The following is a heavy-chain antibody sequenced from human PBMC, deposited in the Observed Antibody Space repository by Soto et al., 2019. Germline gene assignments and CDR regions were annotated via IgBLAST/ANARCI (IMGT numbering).Heavy chain of an antibody. D-gene: IGHD5-18*01. V-gene: IGHV3-23*01. CDR1: GFTFSSYA. CDR2: IIGSGGST. J-gene: IGHJ4*02. Sequence: GGSLRLSCAASGFTFSSYAMSWVRQAPEKGLEWVSAIIGSGGSTYYADSVKGRFTISRDNSKNTLYLQMNSLRAEDTVVYYCAIDLDDGYSDGYIGYWGQGTLVTVSS. CDR3: AIDLDDGYSDGYIGY.